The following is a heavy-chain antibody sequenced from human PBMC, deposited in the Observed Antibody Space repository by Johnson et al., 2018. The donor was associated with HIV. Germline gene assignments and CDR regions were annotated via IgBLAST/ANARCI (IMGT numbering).Heavy chain of an antibody. D-gene: IGHD1-1*01. Sequence: EVQLVESGGDLVKPGGSLRLSCAASGFTFSDAWMNWVRQAPGKGLEWVGRVKSISDGGTADYAAPVRGRFTISRDTSENTLYLQMNSLKTEDTALYYCTTGLSWNDAFDIWGQGTMVTVSS. CDR1: GFTFSDAW. V-gene: IGHV3-15*01. J-gene: IGHJ3*02. CDR3: TTGLSWNDAFDI. CDR2: VKSISDGGTA.